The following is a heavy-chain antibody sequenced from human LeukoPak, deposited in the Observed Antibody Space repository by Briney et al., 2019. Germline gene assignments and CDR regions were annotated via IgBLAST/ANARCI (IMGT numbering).Heavy chain of an antibody. D-gene: IGHD1-26*01. CDR1: GYSFTKYW. V-gene: IGHV5-51*01. Sequence: GESLKISCKGSGYSFTKYWIGWVRQMPGKGLEWMGLIYPGDSDIRYSPSFQGQVTISADKSISTAYLQWSSLKASDTAMYYCARQSGSYYDSIHDYWGQGTLVTVSS. CDR3: ARQSGSYYDSIHDY. J-gene: IGHJ4*02. CDR2: IYPGDSDI.